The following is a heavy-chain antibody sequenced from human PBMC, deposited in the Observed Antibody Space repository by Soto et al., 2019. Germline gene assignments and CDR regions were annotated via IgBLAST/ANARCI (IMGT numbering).Heavy chain of an antibody. V-gene: IGHV4-34*01. J-gene: IGHJ4*02. D-gene: IGHD2-21*02. CDR3: ARGYCGGDCVIDY. Sequence: SETLSLTCAVYGGSFSGYYWSWIRQPPGKGLEWIGEINHSGSTNYNPSLKSRVTISVDTSKNQFSLKLSSVTAADTAVYYCARGYCGGDCVIDYWGQGTLVTVSS. CDR1: GGSFSGYY. CDR2: INHSGST.